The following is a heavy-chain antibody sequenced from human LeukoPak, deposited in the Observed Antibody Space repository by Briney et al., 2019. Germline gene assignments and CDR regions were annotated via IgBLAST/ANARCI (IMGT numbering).Heavy chain of an antibody. D-gene: IGHD2-8*01. CDR2: IWYDGSKK. V-gene: IGHV3-33*01. CDR1: GFTFSSYG. CDR3: VRAVEVSARGYFDL. J-gene: IGHJ2*01. Sequence: PGISLRLSCAASGFTFSSYGMEWVRQAPGKGLEWPTVIWYDGSKKYYADSVKGRFTISRDNSHNMVDLQMNSLRVEDTAVYYCVRAVEVSARGYFDLWGRGTLVTVSS.